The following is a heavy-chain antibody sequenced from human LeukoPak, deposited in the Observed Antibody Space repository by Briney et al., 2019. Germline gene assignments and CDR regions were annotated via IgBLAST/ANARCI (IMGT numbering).Heavy chain of an antibody. CDR1: GFTFSSYE. Sequence: PGGSLRLSCAASGFTFSSYEMNWVRQAPGKGLEWVSYISSSGSTIYYADSVKGRFTISRDNAKNSLYLQMNSLRAKDTAVYYCVVGDYYDSSGYYRAFQHWGQGTLVTVSS. CDR2: ISSSGSTI. CDR3: VVGDYYDSSGYYRAFQH. V-gene: IGHV3-48*03. J-gene: IGHJ1*01. D-gene: IGHD3-22*01.